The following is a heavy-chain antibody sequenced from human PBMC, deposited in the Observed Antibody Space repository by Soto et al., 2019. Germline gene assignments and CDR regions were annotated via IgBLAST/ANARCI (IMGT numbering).Heavy chain of an antibody. CDR1: GFTFSSYG. D-gene: IGHD3-10*01. V-gene: IGHV3-33*01. Sequence: QVQLVESGGGVVQPGRSLRLSCAASGFTFSSYGMHWVRQAPGKGLEWVAVIWYDGSNKYYADSVKGRFTISRDNSMNTLYLQMNSLRAEDTAVYYCAREVGEMAPTIGDYWGQGTLVTVSS. J-gene: IGHJ4*02. CDR2: IWYDGSNK. CDR3: AREVGEMAPTIGDY.